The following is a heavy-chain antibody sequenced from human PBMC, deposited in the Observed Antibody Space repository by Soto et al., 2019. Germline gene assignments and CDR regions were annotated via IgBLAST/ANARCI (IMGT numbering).Heavy chain of an antibody. CDR1: GFTFSSYA. J-gene: IGHJ4*02. Sequence: EVQLLESGGGLIQPGGSLRLSCAASGFTFSSYAMRWDRQAPGKGLEWVSAISGSGGSTYYADSVKGRFTISRDNSKNTLYLQMNSLRAEDTAVHYCARRGSGSYYDYWGQGTLVTVSS. CDR2: ISGSGGST. V-gene: IGHV3-23*01. CDR3: ARRGSGSYYDY. D-gene: IGHD1-26*01.